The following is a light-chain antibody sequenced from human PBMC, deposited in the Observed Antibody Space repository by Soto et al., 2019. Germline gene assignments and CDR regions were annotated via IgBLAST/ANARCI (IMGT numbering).Light chain of an antibody. Sequence: EIVLTHSPATLSSFPGHIVTLSCSASHSISSSYLAWYHQKPGQAPRLLIYGASNRATGIPDRFSGRGSGTDFTLTISRLEPEDLAVYYCQQYGSSPQTFGQGTKVDI. CDR3: QQYGSSPQT. CDR1: HSISSSY. J-gene: IGKJ1*01. CDR2: GAS. V-gene: IGKV3-20*01.